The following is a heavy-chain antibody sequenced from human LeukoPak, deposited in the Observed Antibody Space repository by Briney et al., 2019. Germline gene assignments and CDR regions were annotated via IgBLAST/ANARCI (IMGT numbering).Heavy chain of an antibody. D-gene: IGHD6-19*01. J-gene: IGHJ3*02. CDR3: ARTISSGWYPDAFDI. Sequence: GESLKVSCKGSGSSFTSYWIGWVRQMPGKGLEWMGIIYPGDSDTRYSPSFQGQVTISADKSISTAYLQWSSLKASDTAMYYCARTISSGWYPDAFDIWGQGTMVTVSS. V-gene: IGHV5-51*01. CDR2: IYPGDSDT. CDR1: GSSFTSYW.